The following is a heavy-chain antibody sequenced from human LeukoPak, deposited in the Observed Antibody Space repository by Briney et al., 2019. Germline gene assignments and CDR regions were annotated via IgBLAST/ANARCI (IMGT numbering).Heavy chain of an antibody. D-gene: IGHD2-21*02. CDR2: ISASGNT. V-gene: IGHV4-4*07. CDR1: GRSISNYY. Sequence: SETLSLTCTVSGRSISNYYWSWIRQPAGKGLEWIGRISASGNTNYNPSLKSRVTMSVDTSMNLFALKLSSVTAADTAVSYCARQGVATAIDYWGQGTLVTVSS. J-gene: IGHJ4*02. CDR3: ARQGVATAIDY.